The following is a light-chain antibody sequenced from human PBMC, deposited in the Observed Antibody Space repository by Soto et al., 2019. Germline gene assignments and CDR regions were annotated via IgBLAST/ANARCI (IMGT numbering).Light chain of an antibody. V-gene: IGLV2-14*01. CDR1: NSDVGRYKF. CDR3: SSSTSTSTLMI. Sequence: QSALTQPASVSGSPGQSITISCTGTNSDVGRYKFVSWYQQYPGKAPRLMMYEVSNRPSGVSNRFSGSKSGNTASLTISGLQTEDEAIYYCSSSTSTSTLMIFGGGTKLTVL. CDR2: EVS. J-gene: IGLJ2*01.